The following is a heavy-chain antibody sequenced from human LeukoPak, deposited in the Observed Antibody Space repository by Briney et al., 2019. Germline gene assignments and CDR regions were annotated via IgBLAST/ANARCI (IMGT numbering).Heavy chain of an antibody. Sequence: SETLSLTCAVYGGSFSGYYWSWIRQPPGKGLEWIGEINDSGSTNQNPSLKSRVTISGDTSKNQFSLKLSSVTAADTAVYYCARGTAAVTGDYWGQGTLVTVSS. D-gene: IGHD6-13*01. J-gene: IGHJ4*02. CDR3: ARGTAAVTGDY. CDR2: INDSGST. V-gene: IGHV4-34*01. CDR1: GGSFSGYY.